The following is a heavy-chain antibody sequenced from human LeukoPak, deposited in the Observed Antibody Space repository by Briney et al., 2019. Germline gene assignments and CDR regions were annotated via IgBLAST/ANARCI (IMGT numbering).Heavy chain of an antibody. CDR3: ARGNLYYYGSGSYPDSFDY. D-gene: IGHD3-10*01. CDR1: GGSISSYC. CDR2: IYYSGST. V-gene: IGHV4-59*01. J-gene: IGHJ4*02. Sequence: PSETLSLTCTVSGGSISSYCWSWIRQPPGKGLEWIGFIYYSGSTNYNPSLKSRVTISVDTSENQFSLKLSSVTAADTAVYYCARGNLYYYGSGSYPDSFDYWGQGTLVTVSS.